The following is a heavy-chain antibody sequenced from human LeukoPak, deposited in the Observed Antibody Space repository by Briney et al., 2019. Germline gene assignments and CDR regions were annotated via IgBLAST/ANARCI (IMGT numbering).Heavy chain of an antibody. CDR1: GGSISSSSYY. CDR3: ARVGQYGSGSYLLDY. Sequence: SETLSLTCTVSGGSISSSSYYWGWIRQPPGKGLEWIGSIYHSGSTYYNPSLKSRVTISVDTSKNQYSLKLSSVTAADTAVYYCARVGQYGSGSYLLDYWGQGTLVTVSS. J-gene: IGHJ4*02. V-gene: IGHV4-39*07. D-gene: IGHD3-10*01. CDR2: IYHSGST.